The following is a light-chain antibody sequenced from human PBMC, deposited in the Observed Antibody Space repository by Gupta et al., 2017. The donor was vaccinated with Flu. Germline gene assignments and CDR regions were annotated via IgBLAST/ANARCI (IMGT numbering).Light chain of an antibody. CDR2: WAS. CDR1: QSISSW. V-gene: IGKV1-5*03. Sequence: IQMTQSPSTLSASVGDRVTSTCRASQSISSWLAWYQHKPGKAPKVMIYWASTAERRVTKRFSGCGAGSEFTLTSIRAQNDESANYYCQQVSSPYTFGQGTKLEIK. CDR3: QQVSSPYT. J-gene: IGKJ2*01.